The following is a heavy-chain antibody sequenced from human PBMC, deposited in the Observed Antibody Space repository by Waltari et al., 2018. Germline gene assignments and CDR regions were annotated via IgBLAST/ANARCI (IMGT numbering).Heavy chain of an antibody. V-gene: IGHV4-34*01. CDR2: INHSGRT. CDR3: APFEYSSSQPSVR. D-gene: IGHD6-6*01. J-gene: IGHJ4*02. CDR1: GGSFSGYY. Sequence: QVQLQQWGAGLLKPSETLSLTCAVYGGSFSGYYWSWLRQPPGKGLEWIGEINHSGRTNYNPSLKSRVTRSVDTSKNQFSLKLRSVTAADTAVYYGAPFEYSSSQPSVRWGQGTLVTVTS.